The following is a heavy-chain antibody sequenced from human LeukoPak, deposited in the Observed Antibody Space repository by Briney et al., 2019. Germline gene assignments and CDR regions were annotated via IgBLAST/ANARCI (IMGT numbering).Heavy chain of an antibody. CDR1: GFPFSDYT. CDR3: ARDLENTDMAYGGYYFDY. V-gene: IGHV3-48*01. J-gene: IGHJ4*02. CDR2: ISSSSSTI. D-gene: IGHD5-18*01. Sequence: VGSLRLSCAASGFPFSDYTMNWVRQAPGKGLEWVSYISSSSSTIYYADSVRGRFTISRDNAKNSLYLQMNSLRAEDTAVYYCARDLENTDMAYGGYYFDYWGQGTLVTVSS.